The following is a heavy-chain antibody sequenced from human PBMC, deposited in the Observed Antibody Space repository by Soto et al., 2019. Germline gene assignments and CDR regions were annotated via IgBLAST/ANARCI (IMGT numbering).Heavy chain of an antibody. CDR3: ARASVVVPAAKWNWFDP. CDR1: GDSVSSNSAA. D-gene: IGHD2-2*01. V-gene: IGHV6-1*01. J-gene: IGHJ5*02. CDR2: TYYRSKWYN. Sequence: SQTLSLTCAISGDSVSSNSAAWNWIRQSPSRGLEWLGRTYYRSKWYNDYAVSVKSRITINPDTSKNQFSLQLNSVTPEDTAVYYCARASVVVPAAKWNWFDPWGQGTLVTVSS.